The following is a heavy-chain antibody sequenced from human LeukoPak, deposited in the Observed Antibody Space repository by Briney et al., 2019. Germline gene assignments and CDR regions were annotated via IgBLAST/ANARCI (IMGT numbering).Heavy chain of an antibody. V-gene: IGHV4-31*03. CDR1: GGSISSGGYY. D-gene: IGHD3-10*01. CDR3: ARAGGFFSPLGY. J-gene: IGHJ4*02. CDR2: IYYSGST. Sequence: SETLSLTCTVSGGSISSGGYYWSWIRQHPGKGLEWIGYIYYSGSTYYNPSLKSRVTISVDTSKNQFSLKLSSVTAADTAVYYCARAGGFFSPLGYWGQGTLVTVSS.